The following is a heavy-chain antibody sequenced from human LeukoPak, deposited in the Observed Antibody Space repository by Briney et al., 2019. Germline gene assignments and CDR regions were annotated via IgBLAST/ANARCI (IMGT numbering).Heavy chain of an antibody. J-gene: IGHJ4*02. CDR2: IYYRGST. Sequence: SETLSLTCTVSGGSISSSYYWGWIRQPPGKGLEWIGSIYYRGSTYYNPSLKSRVTISVDTSKNQFSLRLSSVTAADTAVYYCATDYSNYFDYWGQGTLVTVSS. D-gene: IGHD4-11*01. CDR1: GGSISSSYY. CDR3: ATDYSNYFDY. V-gene: IGHV4-39*07.